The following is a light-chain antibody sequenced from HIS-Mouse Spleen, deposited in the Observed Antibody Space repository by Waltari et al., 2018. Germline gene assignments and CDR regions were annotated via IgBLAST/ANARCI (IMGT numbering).Light chain of an antibody. CDR1: ASPKKY. CDR3: YSTDSSGNHRV. CDR2: EDS. Sequence: SYELTQPPSVSVSPGQTARITGAGEASPKKYDYWYQQKSGKAPVLVIYEDSKRPSGIPGRFSGSSSGTMATLTISGAQVEDEADYYCYSTDSSGNHRVFGGGTKLTVL. V-gene: IGLV3-10*01. J-gene: IGLJ2*01.